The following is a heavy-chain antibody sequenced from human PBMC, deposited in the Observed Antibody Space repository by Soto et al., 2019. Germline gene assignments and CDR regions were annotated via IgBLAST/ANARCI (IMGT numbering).Heavy chain of an antibody. CDR2: ISANDAQT. V-gene: IGHV1-18*04. CDR3: ARDRSGVHPFGFYYYYGMDV. CDR1: GYTFVNYG. Sequence: QVKLVQSGAEVKMPGASVKVSCEASGYTFVNYGLSWVRQAPGHGLEWMGYISANDAQTKYSQSFQGRLIMTRDASTSTVYSDLTSLTSDDTAMYYCARDRSGVHPFGFYYYYGMDVCGQGTSGSV. J-gene: IGHJ6*02. D-gene: IGHD2-8*02.